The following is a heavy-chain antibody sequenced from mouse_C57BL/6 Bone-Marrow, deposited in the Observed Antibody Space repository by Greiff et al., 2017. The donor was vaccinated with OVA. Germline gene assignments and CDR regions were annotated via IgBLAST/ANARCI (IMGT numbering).Heavy chain of an antibody. J-gene: IGHJ2*01. D-gene: IGHD1-1*01. CDR1: GFSLTSYG. CDR2: IWSGGST. CDR3: ARIRFITTVVATWYYFDY. Sequence: VQLQESGPGLVQPSQSLSITCTVSGFSLTSYGVHWVRQSPGKGLEWLGVIWSGGSTDYNAAFISRLSISKDNSKSQVFFKMNSLQADDTAIYYCARIRFITTVVATWYYFDYWGQGTTLTVSS. V-gene: IGHV2-2*01.